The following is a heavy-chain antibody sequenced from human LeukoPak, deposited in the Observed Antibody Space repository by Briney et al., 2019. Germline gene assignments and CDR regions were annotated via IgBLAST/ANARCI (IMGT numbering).Heavy chain of an antibody. Sequence: PSETLSLTCTVYGGTISSYYWSWIRQPPGKGLEWIGYIYYSGSTNYNPSLKSRVTISVDTSKNQFSLKLSSVTAADTAVYYCARARSAYSSGYFTQWVFDYWGQGTLVTVSS. CDR2: IYYSGST. D-gene: IGHD3-22*01. CDR3: ARARSAYSSGYFTQWVFDY. CDR1: GGTISSYY. V-gene: IGHV4-59*01. J-gene: IGHJ4*02.